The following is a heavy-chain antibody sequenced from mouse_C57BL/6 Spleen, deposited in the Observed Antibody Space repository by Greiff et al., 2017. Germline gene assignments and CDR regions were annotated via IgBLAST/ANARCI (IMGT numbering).Heavy chain of an antibody. CDR1: GYTFTSYW. CDR3: ARNPIDGYYLYWYFDV. Sequence: QVQLKQPGAELVKPGASVKLSCKASGYTFTSYWMHWVKQRPGQGLEWIGMIHPNSGSTNYNEKFKSKATLTVDKSSSTAYMQLSSLTSEDSAVYYCARNPIDGYYLYWYFDVWGTGTTVTVSS. D-gene: IGHD2-3*01. V-gene: IGHV1-64*01. J-gene: IGHJ1*03. CDR2: IHPNSGST.